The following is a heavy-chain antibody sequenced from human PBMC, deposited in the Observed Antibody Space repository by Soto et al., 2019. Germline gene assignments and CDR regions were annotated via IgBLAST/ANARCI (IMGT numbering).Heavy chain of an antibody. V-gene: IGHV3-30*18. CDR1: GFTFSNYA. CDR2: ISYDGSIK. J-gene: IGHJ4*02. D-gene: IGHD1-7*01. Sequence: QVQLVESGGGAVQPGGSLRLSCAGSGFTFSNYAMHWVRHSPVKGLEWLASISYDGSIKEYAYSVKGRFTISRDNPNNTLNLQMLSLRENDTALYFCENEPGAFNWNYVPLDHWGRGTLVTVSS. CDR3: ENEPGAFNWNYVPLDH.